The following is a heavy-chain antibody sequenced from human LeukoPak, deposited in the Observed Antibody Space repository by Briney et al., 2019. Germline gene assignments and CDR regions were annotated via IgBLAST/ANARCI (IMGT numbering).Heavy chain of an antibody. CDR3: ARGPIAYYYDSSGHFDY. Sequence: SGTLSLTCAVSGDSISSSNWWSWVRQPPGKGLEWIGEIYHSGSTNYNPSLKSRVTISVDKSKNQFSLKLSSVTAADTAVYYCARGPIAYYYDSSGHFDYWGQGTLVTVSS. J-gene: IGHJ4*02. CDR2: IYHSGST. D-gene: IGHD3-22*01. V-gene: IGHV4-4*02. CDR1: GDSISSSNW.